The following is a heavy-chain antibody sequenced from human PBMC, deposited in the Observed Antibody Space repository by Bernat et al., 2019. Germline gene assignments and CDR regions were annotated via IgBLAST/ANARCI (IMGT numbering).Heavy chain of an antibody. V-gene: IGHV3-15*01. CDR3: TTDPRPHIWGSYRYLIGGVGDY. Sequence: EVQLVESGGGLVKPGGSLRLSCAASGFTFSNAWMSWVRQAPGKGPEWVGRIKSKTDGGTTDYAAPVKGRFTISRDDSKNTLYLQMNSLKTEDTAVYYCTTDPRPHIWGSYRYLIGGVGDYWGQGTLVTVSS. CDR1: GFTFSNAW. J-gene: IGHJ4*02. D-gene: IGHD3-16*02. CDR2: IKSKTDGGTT.